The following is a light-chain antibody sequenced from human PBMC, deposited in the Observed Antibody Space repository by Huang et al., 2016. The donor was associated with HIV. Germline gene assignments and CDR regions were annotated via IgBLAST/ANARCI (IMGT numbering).Light chain of an antibody. V-gene: IGKV3-15*01. Sequence: ATLSCRASQSVSANLAWYQQKPGHAPRLLIYGASTRATGIPARFSGSGSGTDFTLTISSLQSEDFAVYYCQQYNNPGTFGQGTKVEIK. CDR3: QQYNNPGT. CDR2: GAS. CDR1: QSVSAN. J-gene: IGKJ1*01.